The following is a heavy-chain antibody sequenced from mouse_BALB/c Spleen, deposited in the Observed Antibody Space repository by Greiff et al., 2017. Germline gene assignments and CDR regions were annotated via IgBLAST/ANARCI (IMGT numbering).Heavy chain of an antibody. V-gene: IGHV5-9*03. CDR3: ARLLGTFAY. CDR2: ISSGGGNT. Sequence: EVKLMESGGGLVKPGGSLKLSCAASGFTFSSYTMSWVRQTPEKRLEWVATISSGGGNTYYPDSVKGRFTISRDNAKNNLYLQMSSLRSEDTALYYCARLLGTFAYWGQGTLVTVSA. CDR1: GFTFSSYT. D-gene: IGHD4-1*01. J-gene: IGHJ3*01.